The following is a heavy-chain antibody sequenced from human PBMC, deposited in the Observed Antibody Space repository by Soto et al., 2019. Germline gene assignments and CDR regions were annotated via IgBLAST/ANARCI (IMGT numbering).Heavy chain of an antibody. CDR1: GGTFSSYA. D-gene: IGHD1-7*01. CDR2: IIPIFGTA. Sequence: QVQLVQSGAEVKKPGSSVKVSCKASGGTFSSYAISWVRQAPGQGLEWMGGIIPIFGTANYAQKFQGRVTITADESTSTAYMELSILRSEDTAVYYCARDMRSGITGTFAYPHFDYWGQGTLVTVSS. J-gene: IGHJ4*02. V-gene: IGHV1-69*01. CDR3: ARDMRSGITGTFAYPHFDY.